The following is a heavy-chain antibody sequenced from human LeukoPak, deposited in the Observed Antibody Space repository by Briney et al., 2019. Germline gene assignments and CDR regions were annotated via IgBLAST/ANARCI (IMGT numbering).Heavy chain of an antibody. D-gene: IGHD3-3*01. CDR1: GGSISSYY. CDR3: ARGGYDFWSGYSHFDY. V-gene: IGHV4-4*07. CDR2: IYPSGST. Sequence: SETLSLTCTVSGGSISSYYWSWIRQPAGKGLEWIGRIYPSGSTDYNPSLKSRVTMSVDTSKNQISLKLSSATAADTAVYYCARGGYDFWSGYSHFDYWGQGTLVTVSS. J-gene: IGHJ4*02.